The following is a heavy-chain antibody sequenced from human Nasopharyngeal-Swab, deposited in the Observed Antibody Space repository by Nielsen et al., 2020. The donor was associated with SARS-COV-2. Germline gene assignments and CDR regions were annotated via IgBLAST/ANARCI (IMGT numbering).Heavy chain of an antibody. CDR3: GRDAAGYCSSTSCYAGTGMDV. V-gene: IGHV4-30-4*01. J-gene: IGHJ6*02. CDR2: IYYSGST. D-gene: IGHD2-2*01. Sequence: RQAPGKGLEWIGYIYYSGSTYYNPSLKSRVTISVDTSKNQFSLKLSSVTAADTAVYYCGRDAAGYCSSTSCYAGTGMDVWGQGTTVTVSS.